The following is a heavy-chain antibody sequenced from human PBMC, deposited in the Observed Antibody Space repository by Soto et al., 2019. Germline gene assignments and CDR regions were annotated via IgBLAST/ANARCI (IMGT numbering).Heavy chain of an antibody. CDR1: GYTFPGNY. V-gene: IGHV1-2*02. J-gene: IGHJ4*02. Sequence: ASVKVSCKASGYTFPGNYMHWVRQAPGQGLEWMALINPTSGGTNYAQKFQGRVTMTWDTFISTAYMELSRLRSDDTAIYYRARGYCSSSGCSHYFDYWGQGTLVTVSS. CDR3: ARGYCSSSGCSHYFDY. CDR2: INPTSGGT. D-gene: IGHD2-2*01.